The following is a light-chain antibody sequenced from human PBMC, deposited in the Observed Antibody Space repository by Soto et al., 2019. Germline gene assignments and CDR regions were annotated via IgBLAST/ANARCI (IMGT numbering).Light chain of an antibody. CDR1: QSFSSSS. CDR3: QQYGTSPRT. Sequence: DIVLTQSPGTLSLSPGERATLSCRASQSFSSSSLAWYQQKAGQAPRLLIYGASSRATGIPDRFSGSGSGTDFTLTISRLEPEDFAVYYCQQYGTSPRTFGPGTKVEVK. J-gene: IGKJ3*01. V-gene: IGKV3-20*01. CDR2: GAS.